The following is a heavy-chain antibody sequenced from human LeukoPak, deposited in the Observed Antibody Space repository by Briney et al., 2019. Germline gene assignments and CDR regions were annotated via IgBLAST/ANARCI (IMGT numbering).Heavy chain of an antibody. CDR3: ARVFRGEVTSNWFDP. Sequence: PSETLSLTCTVSGGSLTGYYWTWIRQPPGKGLEWIGYISDSGSTNYNPSLKSRVTMSVDSSNTEFSLRLNSVTAADTAVYYCARVFRGEVTSNWFDPWGQGTLVTVSS. CDR1: GGSLTGYY. J-gene: IGHJ5*02. V-gene: IGHV4-59*01. CDR2: ISDSGST. D-gene: IGHD2-21*02.